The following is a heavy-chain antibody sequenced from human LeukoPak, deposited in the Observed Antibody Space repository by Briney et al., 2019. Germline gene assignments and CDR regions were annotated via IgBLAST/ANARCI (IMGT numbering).Heavy chain of an antibody. J-gene: IGHJ3*02. CDR2: IYHSGST. CDR3: ARDGNHDAFDI. CDR1: GGSISSGGYY. D-gene: IGHD1-1*01. Sequence: SQTLSLTCTVSGGSISSGGYYWSWTRQHPGKGLEWIGYIYHSGSTYYNPSLKSRVTISVDRSKNQFSLKLSSVTAADTAVYYCARDGNHDAFDIWGQGTMVTVSS. V-gene: IGHV4-30-2*01.